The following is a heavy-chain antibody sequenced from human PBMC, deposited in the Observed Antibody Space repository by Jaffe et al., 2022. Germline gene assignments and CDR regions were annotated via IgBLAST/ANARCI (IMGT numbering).Heavy chain of an antibody. CDR1: GYSISSGYY. CDR2: IYHSGST. CDR3: ARAEGLRYFDWASFDY. Sequence: QVQLQESGPGLVKPSETLSLTCAVSGYSISSGYYWGWIRQPPGKGLEWIGSIYHSGSTYYNPSLKSRVTISVDTSKNQFSLKLSSVTAADTAVYYCARAEGLRYFDWASFDYWGQGTLVTVSS. J-gene: IGHJ4*02. D-gene: IGHD3-9*01. V-gene: IGHV4-38-2*01.